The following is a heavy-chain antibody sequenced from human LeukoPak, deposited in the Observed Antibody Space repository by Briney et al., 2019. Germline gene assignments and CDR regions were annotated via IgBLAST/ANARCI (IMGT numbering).Heavy chain of an antibody. D-gene: IGHD3-10*01. Sequence: PSETLSLTCAVYGGSFSGYYWGWIRQSPGKGLEWIGEIDQSGSTNYNPSLKSRVTITIDTSKNQFSLKLNSVTAADTAVYYCAINDGSGSYYKSDYWGQGTLVTVSS. CDR2: IDQSGST. V-gene: IGHV4-34*01. CDR3: AINDGSGSYYKSDY. CDR1: GGSFSGYY. J-gene: IGHJ4*02.